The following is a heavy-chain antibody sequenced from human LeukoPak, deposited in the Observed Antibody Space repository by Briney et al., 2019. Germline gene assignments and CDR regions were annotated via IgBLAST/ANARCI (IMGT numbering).Heavy chain of an antibody. CDR1: GFTFSTYN. Sequence: GESLRLSCAASGFTFSTYNMNWVRQAPGKGLEWVSSITSSSSYIYYADSVKGRFTISRDNAKNSLYLQMNSLRAEDTAVYYCASFGKDYYDSSGYYYSGWYFDLWGRGTLVTVSS. CDR3: ASFGKDYYDSSGYYYSGWYFDL. V-gene: IGHV3-21*01. J-gene: IGHJ2*01. CDR2: ITSSSSYI. D-gene: IGHD3-22*01.